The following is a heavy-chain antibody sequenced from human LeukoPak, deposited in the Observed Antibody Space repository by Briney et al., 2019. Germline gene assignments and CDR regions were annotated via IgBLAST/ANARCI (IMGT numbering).Heavy chain of an antibody. CDR3: AHRILRRGGFDY. V-gene: IGHV2-5*02. CDR2: IYWDDDK. J-gene: IGHJ4*02. CDR1: GFSLSTSGVG. Sequence: VSGPTLVKPTQTLALTCTFSGFSLSTSGVGVGWIRQPPGKALEWLALIYWDDDKSYSPSLKTRLTITKDTSKNQVVLIMTNMDPVDTGTYYCAHRILRRGGFDYWGQATMVTVSS. D-gene: IGHD3-16*01.